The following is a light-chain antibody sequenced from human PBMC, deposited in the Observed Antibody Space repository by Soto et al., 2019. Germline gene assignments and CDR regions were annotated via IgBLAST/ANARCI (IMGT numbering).Light chain of an antibody. V-gene: IGLV1-40*01. CDR3: QSYDSSLSGSRV. CDR2: GNT. Sequence: QSVLTQPPSVTGAPGQRVTISCTGSHSNIGSGYDVHWYQQFPGTAPKVLIHGNTNRPSGVPDRFSGSRSGTSASLAITGLQADNEADYYCQSYDSSLSGSRVFGGGTKLTVL. CDR1: HSNIGSGYD. J-gene: IGLJ3*02.